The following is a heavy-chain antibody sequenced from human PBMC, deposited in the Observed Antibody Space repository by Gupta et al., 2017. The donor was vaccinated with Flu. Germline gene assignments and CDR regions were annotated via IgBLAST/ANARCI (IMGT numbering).Heavy chain of an antibody. CDR1: YF. CDR3: ARGTYSSSWSSNFDS. CDR2: INRSGST. D-gene: IGHD6-13*01. J-gene: IGHJ4*02. Sequence: YFWRCIRQSPGKGLEWIGEINRSGSTTYNPSLERRVTISVDASKSQFFLKVTSVTAADTAIYYCARGTYSSSWSSNFDSWGQGTLVTVSS. V-gene: IGHV4-34*01.